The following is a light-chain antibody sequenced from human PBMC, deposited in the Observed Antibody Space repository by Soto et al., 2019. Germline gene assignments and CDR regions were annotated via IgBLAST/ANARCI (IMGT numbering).Light chain of an antibody. J-gene: IGKJ1*01. Sequence: EIVLTQSPATLSLSPGERATLPCRASQSVINYLAWYQQKPGQAPRLLIYDASKRATGIPARFSGSGSGTDFALTISSLEPEDFAVYYCQQRTKGSVTFGQGTKVEIK. CDR3: QQRTKGSVT. CDR1: QSVINY. CDR2: DAS. V-gene: IGKV3-11*01.